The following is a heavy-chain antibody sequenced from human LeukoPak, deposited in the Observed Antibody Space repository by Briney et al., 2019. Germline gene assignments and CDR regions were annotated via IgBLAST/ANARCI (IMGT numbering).Heavy chain of an antibody. Sequence: ASVKVSCKASGYTFTGYYMHWVRQAPGQGLEWMGWINPNSGGTNYAQKFQGRVTMTRDTSISTAYMELSRLRSDDAAVYYCARAPYDYVWGSYGGYFDYWGQGTLVTVSS. CDR1: GYTFTGYY. D-gene: IGHD3-16*01. CDR2: INPNSGGT. J-gene: IGHJ4*02. CDR3: ARAPYDYVWGSYGGYFDY. V-gene: IGHV1-2*02.